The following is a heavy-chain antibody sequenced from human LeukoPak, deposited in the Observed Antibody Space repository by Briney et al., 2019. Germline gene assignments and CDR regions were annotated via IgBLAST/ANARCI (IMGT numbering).Heavy chain of an antibody. CDR3: ARSVGWGSCSDY. J-gene: IGHJ4*02. CDR2: IIPIFGTA. Sequence: ASVKVSCKASGGTFSSYAISWVRQAPGQGLEWMGGIIPIFGTANYAQKFQGRVTITADESTSTAYMELSSLRSEDTAVYYCARSVGWGSCSDYWGQGTLVTVSS. V-gene: IGHV1-69*01. D-gene: IGHD2-15*01. CDR1: GGTFSSYA.